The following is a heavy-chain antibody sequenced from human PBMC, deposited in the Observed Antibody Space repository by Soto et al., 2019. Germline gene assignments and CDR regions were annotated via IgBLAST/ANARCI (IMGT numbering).Heavy chain of an antibody. D-gene: IGHD6-19*01. J-gene: IGHJ1*01. V-gene: IGHV1-69*13. Sequence: SVKVSCKASGGSFSSYAISWVRQAPGQGLEWMGGIIPIFGTANYAQKFQGRVTITADESTSTAYMELSSLRSEDTAVYYCARVGIAVAGSYFQHWGQGTLVTVSS. CDR3: ARVGIAVAGSYFQH. CDR1: GGSFSSYA. CDR2: IIPIFGTA.